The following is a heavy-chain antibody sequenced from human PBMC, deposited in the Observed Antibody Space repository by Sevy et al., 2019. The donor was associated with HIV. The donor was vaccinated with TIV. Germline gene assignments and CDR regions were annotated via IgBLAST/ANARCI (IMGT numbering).Heavy chain of an antibody. CDR3: AREAYYYDSREENWFDP. Sequence: GGSLRLSCKPSGFTFSVYAMHWVRQAPGKGLEWVSSISRTATTYYADSARDRFTISRDNAKNLLYLEMNSLRDEDTAIYYCAREAYYYDSREENWFDPWGQGTLVTVSS. D-gene: IGHD3-22*01. CDR1: GFTFSVYA. CDR2: ISRTATT. J-gene: IGHJ5*02. V-gene: IGHV3-48*02.